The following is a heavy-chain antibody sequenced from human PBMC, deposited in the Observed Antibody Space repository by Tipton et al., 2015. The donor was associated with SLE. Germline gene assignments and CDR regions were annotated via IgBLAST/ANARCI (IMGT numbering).Heavy chain of an antibody. J-gene: IGHJ6*03. CDR3: ARKGGYTSDVKYYYMDV. CDR1: GFTFNSYA. D-gene: IGHD1-1*01. Sequence: SLRLSCAASGFTFNSYAVHWVRQAPGKGLEWVAVISYDGSTKYYADSVKGRFTISRDNSKNTLYLQMNGLRAEDTAVYHGARKGGYTSDVKYYYMDVWGKGTTVTVSS. CDR2: ISYDGSTK. V-gene: IGHV3-30*04.